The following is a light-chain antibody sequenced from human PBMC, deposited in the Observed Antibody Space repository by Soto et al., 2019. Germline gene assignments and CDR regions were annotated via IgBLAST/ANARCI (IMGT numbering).Light chain of an antibody. CDR3: QQYYSYPQIT. Sequence: AIRMTQSPSSFSASTGDRVTITCRASQGISSCLAWYQQKPGKAPKLLIYAASTLQSGVPSRFSGSGSGTDFTLTISCLQSEDFATYYCQQYYSYPQITFGPGTKVD. V-gene: IGKV1-8*01. J-gene: IGKJ3*01. CDR1: QGISSC. CDR2: AAS.